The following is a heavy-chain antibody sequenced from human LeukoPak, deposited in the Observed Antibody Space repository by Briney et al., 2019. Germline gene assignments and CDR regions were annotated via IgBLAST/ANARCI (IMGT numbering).Heavy chain of an antibody. V-gene: IGHV1-18*01. D-gene: IGHD3-10*01. CDR2: ISAYNGNT. CDR3: ARESREWELLWFGEKGFDY. J-gene: IGHJ4*02. Sequence: VASVTVSCTASGYTFTSYGISWVRQAPGQGLEWMGWISAYNGNTNYAQKLQGRVTMTTDTSTSTAYMELRSLRSDDTAVYYCARESREWELLWFGEKGFDYWGQGTLVTVSS. CDR1: GYTFTSYG.